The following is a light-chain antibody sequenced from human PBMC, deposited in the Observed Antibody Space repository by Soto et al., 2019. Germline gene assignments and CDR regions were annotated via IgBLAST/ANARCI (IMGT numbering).Light chain of an antibody. J-gene: IGLJ1*01. CDR1: SSDVGSYNL. CDR2: EVS. CDR3: CSYAGSSTF. Sequence: QSVLTQPASVSGSPGQSITISCTGTSSDVGSYNLVSWYQQHPGKAPKLMIYEVSKRPSGVSNRFSGSNSGNTASLTISGLQAEDEADYYCCSYAGSSTFFGTGTKVTVL. V-gene: IGLV2-23*02.